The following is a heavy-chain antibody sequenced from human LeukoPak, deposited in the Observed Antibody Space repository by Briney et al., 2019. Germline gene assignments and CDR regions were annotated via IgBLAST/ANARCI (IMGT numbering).Heavy chain of an antibody. Sequence: PSETLSLTCTVSGASVASYSWSWIRQPPGRGLEWIGYIYNSGSTNYNPSLKSRVTISVDTSKNQFSLKLSSVTAADTAVYYCATLGESSSGWYNSRGRGTLVTVSS. CDR2: IYNSGST. CDR3: ATLGESSSGWYNS. CDR1: GASVASYS. D-gene: IGHD6-19*01. J-gene: IGHJ5*01. V-gene: IGHV4-59*02.